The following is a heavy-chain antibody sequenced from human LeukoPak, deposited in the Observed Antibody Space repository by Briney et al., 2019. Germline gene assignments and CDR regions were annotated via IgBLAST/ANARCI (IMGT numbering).Heavy chain of an antibody. CDR1: GGTFSIYA. CDR3: ATRDRWLQFPFDY. CDR2: IIPIFGTA. V-gene: IGHV1-69*05. D-gene: IGHD5-24*01. J-gene: IGHJ4*02. Sequence: RASVKVSCKASGGTFSIYAISWVRQAPGQGLEWMGGIIPIFGTANYAQKFQGRVTITTDESTSTAYMELSSLRSEDTAVYYCATRDRWLQFPFDYWGQGTLVTVSS.